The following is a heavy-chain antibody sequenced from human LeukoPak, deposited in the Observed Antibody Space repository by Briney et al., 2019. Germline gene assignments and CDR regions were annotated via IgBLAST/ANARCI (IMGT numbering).Heavy chain of an antibody. CDR2: IKQDGNEK. D-gene: IGHD3-10*01. CDR3: ARDPWFGELVDY. CDR1: RFTFSNYW. J-gene: IGHJ4*02. V-gene: IGHV3-7*01. Sequence: PGGSLRLSCTASRFTFSNYWMSWVRQAPGKGLEWVANIKQDGNEKYYVDSVKGRFIISRDNAKNSLYLQMNSLRAEDTAVYYCARDPWFGELVDYWGQGTLVTVSS.